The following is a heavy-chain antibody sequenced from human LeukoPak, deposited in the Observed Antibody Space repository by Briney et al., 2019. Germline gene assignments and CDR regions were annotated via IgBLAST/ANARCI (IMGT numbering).Heavy chain of an antibody. CDR1: GFTFSDYY. D-gene: IGHD4/OR15-4a*01. V-gene: IGHV3-11*04. J-gene: IGHJ4*02. CDR3: ARVWSMVVTYDY. CDR2: VSSSGSTI. Sequence: GGSLRLSCAASGFTFSDYYMSWTRQAPGKGLEWVSYVSSSGSTIYYADSVKGRFTISRDNAKNSLYLQMNSLRAEDTAVYYCARVWSMVVTYDYWGQGTLVTVSS.